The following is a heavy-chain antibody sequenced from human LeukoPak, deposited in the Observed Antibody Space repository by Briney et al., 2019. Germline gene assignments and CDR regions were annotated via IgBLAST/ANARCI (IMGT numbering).Heavy chain of an antibody. CDR3: AKTTNLTYYYDGSGYPWSWAFDV. D-gene: IGHD3-22*01. V-gene: IGHV3-53*01. Sequence: GGSLRLSCAVSGFSVSANYMTWVRQAPGKGLEWVSVIYTGDTTYYRDSVKGRFTISRDNSKNTLYLQMNSLRAEDTAVYHCAKTTNLTYYYDGSGYPWSWAFDVWGQGTMVTVSS. CDR2: IYTGDTT. J-gene: IGHJ3*01. CDR1: GFSVSANY.